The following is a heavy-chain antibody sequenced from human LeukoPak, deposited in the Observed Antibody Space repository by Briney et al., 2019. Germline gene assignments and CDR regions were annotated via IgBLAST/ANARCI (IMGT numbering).Heavy chain of an antibody. CDR2: ISGSGGST. Sequence: GGSLRLSCAASGFTFSSYAMSWVRQAPGKGLEWVSTISGSGGSTYHADSVKGRFTISRDNSKNTLYLQMNSLRAEDTAVYYCAKGPYYYDSSAYHYGAFDIWGQGIMVTVSS. D-gene: IGHD3-22*01. CDR3: AKGPYYYDSSAYHYGAFDI. CDR1: GFTFSSYA. V-gene: IGHV3-23*01. J-gene: IGHJ3*02.